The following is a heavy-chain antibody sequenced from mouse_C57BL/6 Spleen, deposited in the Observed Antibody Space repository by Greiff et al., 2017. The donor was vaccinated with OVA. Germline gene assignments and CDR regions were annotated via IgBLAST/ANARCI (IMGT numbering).Heavy chain of an antibody. J-gene: IGHJ3*01. D-gene: IGHD2-14*01. CDR3: ARGYVGSWFAY. CDR1: GYTFTDYY. V-gene: IGHV1-84*01. CDR2: IYPGSGNT. Sequence: QVQLKESGPELVKPGASVKISCKASGYTFTDYYINWVKQRPGQGLEWIGWIYPGSGNTKYNEKFKGKATLTVDTSSSTAYMQLSSLTSEVSAVYFCARGYVGSWFAYWGQGTLVTVSA.